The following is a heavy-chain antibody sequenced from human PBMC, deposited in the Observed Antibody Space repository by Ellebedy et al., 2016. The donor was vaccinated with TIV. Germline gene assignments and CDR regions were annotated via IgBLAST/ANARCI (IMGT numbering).Heavy chain of an antibody. CDR2: IYYSGST. V-gene: IGHV4-31*03. CDR3: ARDRVAYYDFWSGYLRGLYYYGMDV. D-gene: IGHD3-3*01. Sequence: MPSETLSLTCTVSGGSISSGGYYWSWIRQHPGKGLEWIGYIYYSGSTYYNPSLKSRVTISVDTSKNQFSLKLSSVTAADTAVYYCARDRVAYYDFWSGYLRGLYYYGMDVWGQGTTVTVSS. J-gene: IGHJ6*02. CDR1: GGSISSGGYY.